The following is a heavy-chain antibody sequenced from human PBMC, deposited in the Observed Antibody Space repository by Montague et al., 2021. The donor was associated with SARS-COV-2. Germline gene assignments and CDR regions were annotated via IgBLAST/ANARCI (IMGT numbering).Heavy chain of an antibody. V-gene: IGHV6-1*01. CDR2: TYYRSEWYN. CDR1: GDSVSSNSAT. J-gene: IGHJ6*02. Sequence: CAISGDSVSSNSATWNWVRQSPSRGLEWLGRTYYRSEWYNDYVVPLRGRVTIHPDTSKNQFSLQLNSVTPEDTAIYYCTSGREGNYNVMDVWGQGTTVTVSS. CDR3: TSGREGNYNVMDV. D-gene: IGHD1-1*01.